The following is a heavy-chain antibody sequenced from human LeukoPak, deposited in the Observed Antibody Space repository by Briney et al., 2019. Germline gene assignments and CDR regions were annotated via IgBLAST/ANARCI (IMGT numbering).Heavy chain of an antibody. CDR3: ATDPGEWEPI. V-gene: IGHV3-15*01. J-gene: IGHJ3*02. D-gene: IGHD1-26*01. Sequence: GGSLRLSCATSGLTFTNAWMSWFRQAPGKGLEWVGRIKSKTDGGTTDYAAPVQGRFTISRDDSKNTLYLQMNSLKIEDTAVYYCATDPGEWEPIWGQGTMVTVSS. CDR1: GLTFTNAW. CDR2: IKSKTDGGTT.